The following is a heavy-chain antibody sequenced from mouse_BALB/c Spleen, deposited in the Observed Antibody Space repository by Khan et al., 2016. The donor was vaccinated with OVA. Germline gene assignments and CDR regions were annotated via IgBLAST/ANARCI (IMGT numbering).Heavy chain of an antibody. CDR3: EIGLFEF. CDR2: INPSNGDT. V-gene: IGHV1-26*01. CDR1: GFTFTDYY. J-gene: IGHJ1*01. Sequence: EVQLQQSGPELVKPGTSVKMSCKASGFTFTDYYMKWLKQSHGKSLEWIGDINPSNGDTFYHQKFKVKATLTVDKPSSTAFMQLHRLTSEDSAVYYCEIGLFEFWGAGTTVTVSS.